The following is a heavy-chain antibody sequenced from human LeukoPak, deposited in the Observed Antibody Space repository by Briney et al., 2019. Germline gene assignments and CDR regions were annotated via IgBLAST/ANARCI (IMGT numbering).Heavy chain of an antibody. J-gene: IGHJ4*02. CDR1: GFTFSSYW. V-gene: IGHV3-7*01. D-gene: IGHD3-22*01. CDR2: IKQDGSEK. CDR3: ARGGTYYYDRSGYYYFDY. Sequence: GGSLRLSCAASGFTFSSYWMSWVRQAPGKGLEWVANIKQDGSEKYYVDSVKGRFTISRDNAKNSLYLQMNSLRAEDTAVYHCARGGTYYYDRSGYYYFDYWGQGTLVTVPS.